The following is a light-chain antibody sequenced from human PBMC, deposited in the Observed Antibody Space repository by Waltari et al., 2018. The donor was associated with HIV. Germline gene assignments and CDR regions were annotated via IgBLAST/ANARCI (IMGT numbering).Light chain of an antibody. CDR1: QSISRW. CDR2: AAS. Sequence: DIQVTQSPSSVSASVGDRVTIACRASQSISRWLARYQQKPGKVPKLLIYAASSLQSGVPSRFSGSGSGTDFTLTISSLQPEDFATYYCQKADTFPFTFGGGTKVE. V-gene: IGKV1-12*01. CDR3: QKADTFPFT. J-gene: IGKJ4*01.